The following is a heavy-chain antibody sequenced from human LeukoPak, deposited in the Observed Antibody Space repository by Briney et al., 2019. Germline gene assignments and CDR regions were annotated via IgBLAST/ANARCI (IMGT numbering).Heavy chain of an antibody. V-gene: IGHV1-8*03. CDR1: GYTFTNYD. Sequence: ASVKVSCKASGYTFTNYDINWVRQATGQGLEWMGYMNPNSGNSAYAQKFQGRVTITKDASISTAYMELSGLTSEDTALYYCAREGLDYWGQGTLVTVSS. CDR2: MNPNSGNS. CDR3: AREGLDY. J-gene: IGHJ4*02.